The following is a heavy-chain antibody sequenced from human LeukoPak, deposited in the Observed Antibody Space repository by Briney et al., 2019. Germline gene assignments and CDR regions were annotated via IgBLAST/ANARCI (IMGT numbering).Heavy chain of an antibody. Sequence: SETLSLTCTVSGGSISSSSYYWGWIRQPPGKGLEWIGYIYYSGSTYYNPSLKSRVTISVDTSKNQFSLKLGSVTAADTAVYYCASDYGGNSDFNYWGQGALVTVSS. J-gene: IGHJ4*02. CDR2: IYYSGST. CDR1: GGSISSSSYY. CDR3: ASDYGGNSDFNY. D-gene: IGHD4-23*01. V-gene: IGHV4-39*07.